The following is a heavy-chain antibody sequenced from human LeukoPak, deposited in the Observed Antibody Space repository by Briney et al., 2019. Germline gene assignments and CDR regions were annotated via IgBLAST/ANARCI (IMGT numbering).Heavy chain of an antibody. J-gene: IGHJ4*02. CDR2: ISSSSSTI. CDR3: ARDPDGYNYLGAFDY. V-gene: IGHV3-48*04. Sequence: PGGSLRLSCAASGFTFSSYSMNWVRQAPGKGLEWVSYISSSSSTIYYADSVKGRSTISRDNAKNSLYLQMNSLRAEDTAVYYCARDPDGYNYLGAFDYWGQGTLVTVSS. CDR1: GFTFSSYS. D-gene: IGHD5-24*01.